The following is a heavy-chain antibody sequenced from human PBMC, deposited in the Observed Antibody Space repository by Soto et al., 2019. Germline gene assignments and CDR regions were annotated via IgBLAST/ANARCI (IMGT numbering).Heavy chain of an antibody. CDR3: ARVAKEMAGMCYFDY. Sequence: GASVKVSCKASGYTFTSYYMHWVRQAPGQGLEWMGIINPSGGSTSYAQKFQGRVTMTRDTSTSTVYMELSSLRSEDTAVYYCARVAKEMAGMCYFDYWGQGTLVTVSS. J-gene: IGHJ4*02. V-gene: IGHV1-46*01. CDR1: GYTFTSYY. CDR2: INPSGGST.